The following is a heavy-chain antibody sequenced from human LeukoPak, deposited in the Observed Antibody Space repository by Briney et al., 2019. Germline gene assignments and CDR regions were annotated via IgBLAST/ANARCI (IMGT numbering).Heavy chain of an antibody. CDR3: ARHGTTGTNLNWFDP. CDR1: GGSISSYY. D-gene: IGHD1-1*01. J-gene: IGHJ5*02. V-gene: IGHV4-59*01. CDR2: IYYSGST. Sequence: SETLSLTCTVSGGSISSYYWSWIRQPPGKGLEWVGYIYYSGSTNYNPSLKSRVTISIDTSKSQFSLKVSSVTAADTAVYYCARHGTTGTNLNWFDPWGQGTLVTVSS.